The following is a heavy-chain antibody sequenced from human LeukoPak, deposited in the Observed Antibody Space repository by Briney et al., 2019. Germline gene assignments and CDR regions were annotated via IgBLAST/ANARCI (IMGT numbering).Heavy chain of an antibody. J-gene: IGHJ4*02. D-gene: IGHD3-22*01. CDR2: IYYSGST. V-gene: IGHV4-31*03. CDR1: GGSISSGGYY. Sequence: SGTLSLTCTLSGGSISSGGYYWSWIRQHPGKGLEWIGYIYYSGSTYYNPSLKSRLTISVDTSKNQFSLKLSSVTAADTAVYYCVGTNYYDSSGFDYWGQGTLVTVSS. CDR3: VGTNYYDSSGFDY.